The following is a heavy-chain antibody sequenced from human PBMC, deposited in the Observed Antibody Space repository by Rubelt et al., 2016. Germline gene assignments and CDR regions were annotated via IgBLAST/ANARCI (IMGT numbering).Heavy chain of an antibody. J-gene: IGHJ4*02. Sequence: WVRQASGKGLEWVGRIRSKANSYATAYASSVEGRFTISRDDSKNTAYLQMNSLKTEETAVYYCTRTDSSGYTVYWGQGTLVTVSS. V-gene: IGHV3-73*01. CDR3: TRTDSSGYTVY. CDR2: IRSKANSYAT. D-gene: IGHD3-22*01.